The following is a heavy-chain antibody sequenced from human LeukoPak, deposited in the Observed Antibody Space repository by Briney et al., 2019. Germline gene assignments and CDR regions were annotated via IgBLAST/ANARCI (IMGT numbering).Heavy chain of an antibody. J-gene: IGHJ4*02. CDR1: GFTFSSYW. D-gene: IGHD5-18*01. Sequence: GGSLRLSCAASGFTFSSYWMSWVRQAPGKGLEWVANIKKDGSEKYYVDSVKGRFTISRDSAKTSLYLQMNSLRAEDTAVYYCARDLSGVTGYTYGRGIDYWGQGTLVTVPS. CDR2: IKKDGSEK. CDR3: ARDLSGVTGYTYGRGIDY. V-gene: IGHV3-7*01.